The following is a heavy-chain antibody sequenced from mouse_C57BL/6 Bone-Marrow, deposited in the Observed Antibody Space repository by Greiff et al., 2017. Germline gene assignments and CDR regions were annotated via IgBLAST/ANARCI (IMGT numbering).Heavy chain of an antibody. CDR1: GYAFSSSW. CDR2: IYPGDGDT. J-gene: IGHJ1*03. CDR3: ARFNHYWYFDV. Sequence: VKLVESGPELVKPGASVKISCKASGYAFSSSWMNWVKQRPGTGLEWIGRIYPGDGDTNYNGQFKGKATLTADKSSSTAYMQLSSLTSEDSAVYFCARFNHYWYFDVWGTGTTVTVSS. V-gene: IGHV1-82*01.